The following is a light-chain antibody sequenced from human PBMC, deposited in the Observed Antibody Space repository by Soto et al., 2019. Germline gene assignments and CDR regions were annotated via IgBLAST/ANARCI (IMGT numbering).Light chain of an antibody. CDR2: EVS. CDR3: SSYGGSNNLI. Sequence: QSALTQPPSASGSPGQSVTISCSGTSSDVGGYNYVSWYQQHPGKAPKLMIYEVSKRPSGVPDRFSGSKYGNTASLTVSGLHAEDEADYYRSSYGGSNNLIFGGGTNLTFL. CDR1: SSDVGGYNY. V-gene: IGLV2-8*01. J-gene: IGLJ2*01.